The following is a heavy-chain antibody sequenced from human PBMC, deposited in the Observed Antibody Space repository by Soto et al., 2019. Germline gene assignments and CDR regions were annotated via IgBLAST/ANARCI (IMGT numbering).Heavy chain of an antibody. V-gene: IGHV3-23*01. CDR3: AKGVLSFHYGMEV. J-gene: IGHJ6*02. Sequence: GGSLILSCAXSGFTFNTYPMTWVRQAPGKGLEWVSSISSTAGRTSSYADSVKGRFAISRDFSDNTVYLQMNNLRVDDTAVYFCAKGVLSFHYGMEVWGQGTTVTVSS. CDR1: GFTFNTYP. CDR2: ISSTAGRTS. D-gene: IGHD3-10*01.